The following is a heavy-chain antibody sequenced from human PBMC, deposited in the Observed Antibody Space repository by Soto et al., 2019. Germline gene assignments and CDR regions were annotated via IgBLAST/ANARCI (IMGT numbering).Heavy chain of an antibody. D-gene: IGHD1-26*01. J-gene: IGHJ6*02. V-gene: IGHV3-23*01. Sequence: HPGGSLRLSCAASGFTFSSYAMSWVRQAPGKGLEWVSVISGSGGSTYYADSVKGRFTISRDNSKNTLYLQMNSLKTEDTAVYYCTRPLIVGATDYYYYGMDVWGQGTTVTVSS. CDR1: GFTFSSYA. CDR3: TRPLIVGATDYYYYGMDV. CDR2: ISGSGGST.